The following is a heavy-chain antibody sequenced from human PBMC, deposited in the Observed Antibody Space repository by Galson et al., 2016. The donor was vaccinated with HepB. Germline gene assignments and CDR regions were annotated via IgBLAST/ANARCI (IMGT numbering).Heavy chain of an antibody. CDR3: AKDGGPEYGGSSRAPYYCDY. CDR2: ISSDGDNK. D-gene: IGHD6-6*01. V-gene: IGHV3-23*01. Sequence: SLRLSCAVSGFSFSDYAMSWVRQGPGKRLEWVSTISSDGDNKHYLDSVKGRFTVSRDNSKNTLDLQMNSLSAEDAAVYYCAKDGGPEYGGSSRAPYYCDYWGQGTLVTVSS. CDR1: GFSFSDYA. J-gene: IGHJ4*02.